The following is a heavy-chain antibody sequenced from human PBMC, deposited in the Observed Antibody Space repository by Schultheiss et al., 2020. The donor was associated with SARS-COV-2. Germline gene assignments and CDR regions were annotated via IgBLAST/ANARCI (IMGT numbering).Heavy chain of an antibody. V-gene: IGHV4-34*01. CDR1: GGSFSGYY. CDR3: ARGRGARYVAYYSYYYGMDV. J-gene: IGHJ6*02. CDR2: IYYSGST. Sequence: SETLSLTCAVYGGSFSGYYWSWIRQPPGKGLEWIGYIYYSGSTNYNPSLKSRVTISVDTSKNQFSLKLSSVTAADTAVYFCARGRGARYVAYYSYYYGMDVWGQGTTVTVSS. D-gene: IGHD4/OR15-4a*01.